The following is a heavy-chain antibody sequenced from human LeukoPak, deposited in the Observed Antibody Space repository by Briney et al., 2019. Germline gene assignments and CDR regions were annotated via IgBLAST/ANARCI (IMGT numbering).Heavy chain of an antibody. CDR2: INPNSGGT. J-gene: IGHJ5*02. V-gene: IGHV1-2*02. D-gene: IGHD2-21*02. Sequence: ASVKVSCKASGYTFTGYYMHWVRQAPGQGLEWMGWINPNSGGTNYAQKFQGRVTMTRDTSISTAYMELSRLRSDDTAVYYCARDLVPYCGGDCYPRFDPWGQGTLVTVSS. CDR3: ARDLVPYCGGDCYPRFDP. CDR1: GYTFTGYY.